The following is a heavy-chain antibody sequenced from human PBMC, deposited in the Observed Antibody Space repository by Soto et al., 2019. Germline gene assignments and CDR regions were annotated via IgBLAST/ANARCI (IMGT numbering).Heavy chain of an antibody. V-gene: IGHV3-64*01. J-gene: IGHJ5*02. CDR1: AFTFSNYA. Sequence: GGSLRLSCAASAFTFSNYAMHWVRQAPGKGLEYISGISSNGGGTYYANSVKGRFTISRDNSKNTLYLQMDSLRAEDTAVYYCARHPERIAQIGWFDPWGQGTLVTVSS. CDR3: ARHPERIAQIGWFDP. CDR2: ISSNGGGT. D-gene: IGHD6-13*01.